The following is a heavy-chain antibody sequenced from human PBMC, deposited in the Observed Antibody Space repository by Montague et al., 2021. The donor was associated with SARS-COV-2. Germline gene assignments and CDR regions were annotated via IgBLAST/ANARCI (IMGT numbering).Heavy chain of an antibody. Sequence: SLRLSCAASGFTFSSYALTWVRQAPGKGLEWVSAISNSGGRTYYADSVKGRFTISRDNSKNTLYLQMNSLRGEDTAIYYCAKSGVVINPYYYYGMDVWGQGTTVTDSS. CDR2: ISNSGGRT. CDR1: GFTFSSYA. D-gene: IGHD3-22*01. V-gene: IGHV3-23*01. J-gene: IGHJ6*02. CDR3: AKSGVVINPYYYYGMDV.